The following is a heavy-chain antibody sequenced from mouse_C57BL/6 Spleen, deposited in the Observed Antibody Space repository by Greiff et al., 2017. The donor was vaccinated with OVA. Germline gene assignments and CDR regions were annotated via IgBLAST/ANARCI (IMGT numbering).Heavy chain of an antibody. D-gene: IGHD4-1*01. Sequence: QVQLQQSGAELVMPGASVKLSCKASGYTFTSYWMHWVKQRPGQGLEWIGEIDPSDSYTNYNQKFKGKSTLTVDKSSSTAYMQLSSLTSEDSAVYYCARNAGAGCFDYWGQGTTLTVSS. CDR2: IDPSDSYT. J-gene: IGHJ2*01. V-gene: IGHV1-69*01. CDR1: GYTFTSYW. CDR3: ARNAGAGCFDY.